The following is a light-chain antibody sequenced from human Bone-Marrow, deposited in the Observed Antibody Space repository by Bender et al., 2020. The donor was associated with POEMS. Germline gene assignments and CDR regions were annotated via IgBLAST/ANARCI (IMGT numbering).Light chain of an antibody. CDR2: SSH. J-gene: IGLJ2*01. V-gene: IGLV1-44*01. CDR3: SSDVHDSSLVL. CDR1: SSNIGAHA. Sequence: PGQRVTISCSGGSSNIGAHAVNWYQHLPGTAPKLLIYSSHRRPSEVPDRFSGSKSGNTASLTISGLQAEDEAAYFCSSDVHDSSLVLFGGGTQLTVL.